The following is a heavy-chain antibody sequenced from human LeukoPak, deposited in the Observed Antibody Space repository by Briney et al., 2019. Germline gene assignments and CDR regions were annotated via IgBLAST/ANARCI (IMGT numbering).Heavy chain of an antibody. CDR1: GGSISSGSYY. CDR2: IYTSGST. V-gene: IGHV4-61*02. Sequence: TLSLTCTVSGGSISSGSYYWSWIRQPAGKGLEWIGRIYTSGSTNYNPSLKSRVTISVDTSKNQFSLKLSSVTAADMAVYYCARPAPGTGSYSYYFDYWGQGTLVTVSS. CDR3: ARPAPGTGSYSYYFDY. D-gene: IGHD3-10*01. J-gene: IGHJ4*02.